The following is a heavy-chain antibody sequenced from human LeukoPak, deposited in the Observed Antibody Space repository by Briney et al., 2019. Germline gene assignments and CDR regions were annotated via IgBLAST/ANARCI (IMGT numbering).Heavy chain of an antibody. D-gene: IGHD6-19*01. CDR1: GFTFDDYA. V-gene: IGHV3-9*01. CDR3: ATGFSSGWYKEGDYFDY. CDR2: ISWNSGSI. Sequence: GGSLRLSCAASGFTFDDYAMHWVRQAPGKGLEWVSGISWNSGSICYADSVKGRFTISRDNAKNSLYMQMNRLSAEVTALYSCATGFSSGWYKEGDYFDYWGQGTLVTVSS. J-gene: IGHJ4*02.